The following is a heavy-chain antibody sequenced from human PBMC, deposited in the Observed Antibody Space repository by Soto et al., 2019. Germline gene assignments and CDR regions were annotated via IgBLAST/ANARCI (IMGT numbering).Heavy chain of an antibody. CDR2: ISWDGGST. D-gene: IGHD6-19*01. Sequence: GGSLRLSCAASGFTFDDYAMHWVRQAPGKGLEWVSLISWDGGSTYYADSVKGRFTISRDNSKNSLYLQMNSLRAEDTALYYCAKDMSYSSGWYYYGMDVWGQGTTVTVSS. CDR1: GFTFDDYA. CDR3: AKDMSYSSGWYYYGMDV. J-gene: IGHJ6*02. V-gene: IGHV3-43D*03.